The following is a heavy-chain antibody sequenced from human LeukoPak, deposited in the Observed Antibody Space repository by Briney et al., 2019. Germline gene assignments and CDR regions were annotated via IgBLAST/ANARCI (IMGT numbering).Heavy chain of an antibody. V-gene: IGHV3-7*01. CDR2: IKQDGSEK. Sequence: GGSLRLSCAASGFTFSSYWMSWVRQAPGKGLEWVANIKQDGSEKYYVDSVKGRFTISRDNAKNSLYLQMNSLRAEDTAVYYCARVHGRGFWSGYYQEIYYYYYMDVWGKGTTVTVSS. CDR3: ARVHGRGFWSGYYQEIYYYYYMDV. J-gene: IGHJ6*03. D-gene: IGHD3-3*01. CDR1: GFTFSSYW.